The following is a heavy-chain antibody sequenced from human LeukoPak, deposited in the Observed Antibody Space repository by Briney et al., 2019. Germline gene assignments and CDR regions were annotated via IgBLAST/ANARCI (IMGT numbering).Heavy chain of an antibody. J-gene: IGHJ5*02. D-gene: IGHD4-17*01. CDR1: GYTFTGYY. V-gene: IGHV1-2*02. Sequence: GASVKVSCKASGYTFTGYYMHWVRQAPGQGLEWMGWINPNSGGTNYAQKFQGRVTMTRDTSISTAYMELSRLRSDDTAVYYCARSNDYGDGGRFDPWGQGTLVTVSS. CDR3: ARSNDYGDGGRFDP. CDR2: INPNSGGT.